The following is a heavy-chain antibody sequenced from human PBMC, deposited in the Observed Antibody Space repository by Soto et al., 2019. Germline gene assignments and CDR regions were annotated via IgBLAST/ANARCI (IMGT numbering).Heavy chain of an antibody. V-gene: IGHV5-51*01. CDR1: GYTFTSHW. Sequence: GESLKISCKGSGYTFTSHWIGWVRQMPGKGLEWMGIIFPGDSDTRYSPSFQGQVTISADKSINTAYLQWSSLKASDTAMYFCARHGAYFDYWGQGTLVTVSS. J-gene: IGHJ4*02. D-gene: IGHD3-16*01. CDR2: IFPGDSDT. CDR3: ARHGAYFDY.